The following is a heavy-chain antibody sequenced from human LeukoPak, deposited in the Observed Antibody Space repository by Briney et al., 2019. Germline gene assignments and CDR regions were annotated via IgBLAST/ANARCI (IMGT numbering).Heavy chain of an antibody. CDR3: AVNLTKHTFDI. CDR2: IYYSGST. D-gene: IGHD1-1*01. Sequence: SETLSLTCTVPGGSISTYYWSWIRQSPGKGLEWIGSIYYSGSTNYNPSLKSRVTISVDTSKNQFSLELSSVTAADTAVYYCAVNLTKHTFDIWGQGTMVTVSS. V-gene: IGHV4-59*08. CDR1: GGSISTYY. J-gene: IGHJ3*02.